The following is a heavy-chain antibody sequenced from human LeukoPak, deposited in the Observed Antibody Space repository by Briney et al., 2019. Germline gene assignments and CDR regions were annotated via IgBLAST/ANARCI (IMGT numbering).Heavy chain of an antibody. V-gene: IGHV3-64D*09. J-gene: IGHJ4*02. CDR2: ININGSRT. D-gene: IGHD2-8*01. Sequence: GGSLRLSCSVSGFTFSSYTMHWVRQAPGKGLEYVSSININGSRTYYADSVKGRFTISRDNSKNTLYLQMSSLRPEDTAVYYCVKDKWIDHWGQGTLVTVSS. CDR1: GFTFSSYT. CDR3: VKDKWIDH.